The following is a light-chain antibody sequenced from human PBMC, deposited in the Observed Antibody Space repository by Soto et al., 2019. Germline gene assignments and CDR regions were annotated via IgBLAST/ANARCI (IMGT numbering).Light chain of an antibody. CDR1: QSVGAQ. CDR2: GAS. J-gene: IGKJ4*01. V-gene: IGKV3-11*01. CDR3: QQRNDWGS. Sequence: EVVLTQYPATLSLSPGERATLSCRASQSVGAQFAWYQQKPGQSPRLLIYGASNRASGISARFSGSGSGTAFTLTIASLEPEDSAVYSCQQRNDWGSFGGGTRVEIK.